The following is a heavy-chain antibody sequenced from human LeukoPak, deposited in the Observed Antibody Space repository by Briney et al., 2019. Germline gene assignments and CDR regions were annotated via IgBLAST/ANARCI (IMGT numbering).Heavy chain of an antibody. D-gene: IGHD1-1*01. J-gene: IGHJ6*02. CDR1: GFIFSNYG. CDR3: ARGEVAGTGTMYYYGMDV. Sequence: GGSLRLSCEVSGFIFSNYGMHWVRQAPGKGLEWVALIWYDGRTKFHADSVKGRFTISRDNSANTLYLQMSSLRSEDTAVYYCARGEVAGTGTMYYYGMDVWGQGTTVTVSS. CDR2: IWYDGRTK. V-gene: IGHV3-30*02.